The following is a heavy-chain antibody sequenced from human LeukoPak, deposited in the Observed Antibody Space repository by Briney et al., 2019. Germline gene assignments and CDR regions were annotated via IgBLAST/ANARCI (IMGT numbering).Heavy chain of an antibody. Sequence: PGGSLRLSCAASGFTLSRYWMHWVRQAPGKGLVWVSRINNDGSSTIYADSVKGRFTISRDNAKNTLYLQMNSLRAEDTAVYYCAREQSGWLFDYWGRGTLVTVSS. CDR3: AREQSGWLFDY. CDR1: GFTLSRYW. V-gene: IGHV3-74*01. J-gene: IGHJ4*02. D-gene: IGHD5-12*01. CDR2: INNDGSST.